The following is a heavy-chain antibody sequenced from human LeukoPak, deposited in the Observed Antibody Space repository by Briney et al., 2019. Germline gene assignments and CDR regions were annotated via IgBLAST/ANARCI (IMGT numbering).Heavy chain of an antibody. CDR3: ARNYYDILTGYPPDY. D-gene: IGHD3-9*01. Sequence: ASVKVSCKTSGYTFTHYGISWVRQAPGQGLEWVGWISAYNGDTKYAQSFQDKVTMTTDTSTSTAYMELRSLRSDDTAVYYCARNYYDILTGYPPDYWGQGTLVTVSS. V-gene: IGHV1-18*01. J-gene: IGHJ4*02. CDR2: ISAYNGDT. CDR1: GYTFTHYG.